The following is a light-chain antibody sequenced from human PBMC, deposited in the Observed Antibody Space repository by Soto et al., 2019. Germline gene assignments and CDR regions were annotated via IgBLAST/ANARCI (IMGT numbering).Light chain of an antibody. J-gene: IGKJ5*01. CDR1: QAVSTY. CDR2: AVS. CDR3: QQRYDEPIT. V-gene: IGKV1-9*01. Sequence: IQSTLIPTFVSPAVGQRVTITCRASQAVSTYIAWYQQRPGKAPRVLIFAVSTLESGVPSRFSGSGSGTEFALTINNVEPDDSATYYCQQRYDEPITFGHGTRLEIK.